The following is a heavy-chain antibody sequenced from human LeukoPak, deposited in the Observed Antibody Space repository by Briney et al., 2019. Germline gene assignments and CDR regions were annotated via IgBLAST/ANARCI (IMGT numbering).Heavy chain of an antibody. CDR2: IYTSGST. CDR3: ARGGSGYYYKGSFDY. J-gene: IGHJ4*02. CDR1: GGSISSGSYY. D-gene: IGHD3-22*01. Sequence: PSETLSLTCTVSGGSISSGSYYWSWIRQPAGKGLEWIGRIYTSGSTDYNPSLKSRVTISGDTSKNQFSLQLTSVTAADTAVYYCARGGSGYYYKGSFDYWGRGTLVTVSS. V-gene: IGHV4-61*02.